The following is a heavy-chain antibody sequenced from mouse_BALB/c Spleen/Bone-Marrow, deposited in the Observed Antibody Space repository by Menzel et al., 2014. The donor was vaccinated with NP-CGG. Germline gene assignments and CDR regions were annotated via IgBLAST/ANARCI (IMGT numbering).Heavy chain of an antibody. D-gene: IGHD2-4*01. J-gene: IGHJ4*01. Sequence: VQLKDSGGGLVQPGGSRKLSCAASGFTFSSFGMHWVRQAPEKGLEWVAYISSGSSTIYYADTVKGRFTTSRDNPKNTLFLQMTSLRSEDTAMYYCTRKGALITHYYAMDYWGQGTSVTVSS. V-gene: IGHV5-17*02. CDR3: TRKGALITHYYAMDY. CDR2: ISSGSSTI. CDR1: GFTFSSFG.